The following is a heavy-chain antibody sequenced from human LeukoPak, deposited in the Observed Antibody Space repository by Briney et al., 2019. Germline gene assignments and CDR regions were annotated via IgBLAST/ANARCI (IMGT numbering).Heavy chain of an antibody. CDR3: AKVLVLVSANRYYFDY. V-gene: IGHV3-23*01. J-gene: IGHJ4*02. Sequence: PRGSLRLSCAASGLTFSGSAMSWVRQAPGKGLEWVSLISGSGNSTYYADSVKGRFTISRDNSKNTLYLKMNSLRAEDTAVYYCAKVLVLVSANRYYFDYWGQGTLVTVSS. D-gene: IGHD2-15*01. CDR1: GLTFSGSA. CDR2: ISGSGNST.